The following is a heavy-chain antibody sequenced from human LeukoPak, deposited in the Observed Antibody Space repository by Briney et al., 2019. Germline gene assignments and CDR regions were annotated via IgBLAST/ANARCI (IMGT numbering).Heavy chain of an antibody. Sequence: GGSLRLSCAASGFXFSTSWISWVRQTPGKGLEWVASIKQDGSQTYYVDSVKGRFTISRDNTKNSLYLQMNSLRVEDTAVYYCARGYTSSPNWFDPWGQGTLVTVSS. CDR2: IKQDGSQT. D-gene: IGHD6-13*01. J-gene: IGHJ5*02. CDR3: ARGYTSSPNWFDP. CDR1: GFXFSTSW. V-gene: IGHV3-7*04.